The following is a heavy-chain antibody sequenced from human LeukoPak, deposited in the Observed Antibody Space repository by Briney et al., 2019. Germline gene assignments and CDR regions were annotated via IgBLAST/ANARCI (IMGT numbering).Heavy chain of an antibody. CDR1: GYTFTSYG. CDR2: INPSGGST. D-gene: IGHD3-22*01. V-gene: IGHV1-46*01. Sequence: ASVKVSCKASGYTFTSYGISWVRQAPGQGLEWMGIINPSGGSTSYAQKFQGRVTMTRDMSTSTVYMELSSLRSEDTAVYYCARDEAGYDSSGSDYWGQGTLVTVSS. J-gene: IGHJ4*02. CDR3: ARDEAGYDSSGSDY.